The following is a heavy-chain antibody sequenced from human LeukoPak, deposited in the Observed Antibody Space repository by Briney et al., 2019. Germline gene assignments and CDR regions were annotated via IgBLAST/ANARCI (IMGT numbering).Heavy chain of an antibody. D-gene: IGHD1-26*01. CDR3: ARDRVGATPADY. V-gene: IGHV4-61*01. Sequence: SETLSLTCTVSGGSVISGSYYWSWIRQPPGKGLEWVGYIYYTGSTNYNPSLKSRVTISLDTSKKQFSLRLSSVTAADTAVYYCARDRVGATPADYWGQGTLVTVSS. CDR1: GGSVISGSYY. CDR2: IYYTGST. J-gene: IGHJ4*02.